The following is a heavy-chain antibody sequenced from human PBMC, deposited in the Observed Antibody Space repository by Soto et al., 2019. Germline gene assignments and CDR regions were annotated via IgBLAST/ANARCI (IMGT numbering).Heavy chain of an antibody. D-gene: IGHD5-12*01. J-gene: IGHJ4*02. CDR2: INPNSGGT. CDR1: GYTFTGYY. Sequence: ASVKGSCKASGYTFTGYYMHWVRQAPGQGLEWMGWINPNSGGTNYAQKFQGRVTMTRDTSISTAYMELSRLISDDTAVYYCARVARKEMATTDFDYWGQGTLVTVSS. CDR3: ARVARKEMATTDFDY. V-gene: IGHV1-2*02.